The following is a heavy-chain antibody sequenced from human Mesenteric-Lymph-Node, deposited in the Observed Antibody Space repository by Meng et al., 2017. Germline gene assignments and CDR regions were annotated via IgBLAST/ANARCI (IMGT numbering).Heavy chain of an antibody. CDR3: AKLWSGYNIRDY. CDR1: GYPFSSYRF. V-gene: IGHV4-4*02. D-gene: IGHD3-3*01. J-gene: IGHJ4*02. Sequence: QLQLLESGPGSVKPSWTVSLTCKASGYPFSSYRFWSGVRQPAGKRPERMWDMYHDGSTNYIAYLRGRVTISVDKSNNEVYLKLTTLTAADTAVYYCAKLWSGYNIRDYWGQGTLVTVSS. CDR2: MYHDGST.